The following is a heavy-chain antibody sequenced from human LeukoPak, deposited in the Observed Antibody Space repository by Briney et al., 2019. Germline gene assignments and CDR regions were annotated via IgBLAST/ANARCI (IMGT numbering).Heavy chain of an antibody. D-gene: IGHD2-15*01. CDR3: ARGPSGGNGFSY. CDR2: IKQDGSER. Sequence: GGSLRLSCAASGFTFSSYWVSWVRQAPGKGLEWVANIKQDGSERYYVDSVKGRFTISRDNAKNSLYLQMNSLRAVDTAVYYCARGPSGGNGFSYWGLGTLVTVSS. CDR1: GFTFSSYW. J-gene: IGHJ4*02. V-gene: IGHV3-7*04.